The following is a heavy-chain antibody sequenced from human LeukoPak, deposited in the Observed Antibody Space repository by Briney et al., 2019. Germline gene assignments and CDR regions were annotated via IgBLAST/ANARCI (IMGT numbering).Heavy chain of an antibody. J-gene: IGHJ5*02. CDR2: IYTSGST. CDR1: GGYISSYY. V-gene: IGHV4-4*07. Sequence: PSETLSLTCTVSGGYISSYYWSWIRQPAGKGLEWIGRIYTSGSTNYNPSLKSRVTMSVDTSKNQFSLKLSSVTAADTAVYYCARDPGLELLSDWFDPWGQGTLVTVSS. D-gene: IGHD1-7*01. CDR3: ARDPGLELLSDWFDP.